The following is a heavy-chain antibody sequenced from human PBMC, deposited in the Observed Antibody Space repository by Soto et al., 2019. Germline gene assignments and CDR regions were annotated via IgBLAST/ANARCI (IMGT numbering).Heavy chain of an antibody. V-gene: IGHV4-30-2*01. CDR2: IYHSGST. J-gene: IGHJ5*02. Sequence: QLQLQESASGLVKPSQTLSLTCAVSGGSISSGGCSWSWIRQPPGKVLEWIGYIYHSGSTYYNPSLTSRVAIAVDRSKNQYSVQLSAVTAADTAVYYCARGVGGAYDFWSGEFDPWGQGTLVTVSS. CDR3: ARGVGGAYDFWSGEFDP. CDR1: GGSISSGGCS. D-gene: IGHD3-3*01.